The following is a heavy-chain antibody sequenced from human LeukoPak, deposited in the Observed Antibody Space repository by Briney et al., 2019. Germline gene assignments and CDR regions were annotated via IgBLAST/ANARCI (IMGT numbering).Heavy chain of an antibody. CDR2: IMPLFGTA. CDR1: GGTLNKSA. Sequence: PEASVKVSCKTSGGTLNKSAISWVRQAPGQGLEWLGGIMPLFGTAGYAQKFQGTVTITKAKSTRTVYLELTSLTSDDPAVYYCARDVHGDHGPGWFAPWGQGTLVSVSS. J-gene: IGHJ5*02. CDR3: ARDVHGDHGPGWFAP. D-gene: IGHD2-21*02. V-gene: IGHV1-69*05.